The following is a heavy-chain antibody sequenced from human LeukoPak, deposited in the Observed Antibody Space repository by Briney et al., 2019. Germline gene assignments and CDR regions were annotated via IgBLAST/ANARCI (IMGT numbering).Heavy chain of an antibody. D-gene: IGHD3-22*01. CDR3: AKDLFLEKSTYYYDSRGAFDI. V-gene: IGHV3-9*01. J-gene: IGHJ3*02. CDR1: GFTFDDYA. CDR2: ISWNSGSI. Sequence: PGGSLRLSCAASGFTFDDYAMHWVRQAPGKGLEWVSGISWNSGSIGYADSVKGRFTISRDNAKNSLYLQMNSLRAEDTALYYCAKDLFLEKSTYYYDSRGAFDIWGQGTMVTVSS.